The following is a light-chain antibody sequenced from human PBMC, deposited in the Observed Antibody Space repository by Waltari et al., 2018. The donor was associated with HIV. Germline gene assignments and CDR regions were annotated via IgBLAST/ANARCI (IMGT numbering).Light chain of an antibody. CDR1: ISNIGAGYH. Sequence: QSVLTQPPSVSGAPGQRVTISCTGRISNIGAGYHVHWYQQLPGTAPKLLIYGNSNRPSGVPDRFSGSKSGTSPSLAITGLQAEDEADYHCQSHDSSLSGYVFGTGTKVTVL. J-gene: IGLJ1*01. V-gene: IGLV1-40*01. CDR3: QSHDSSLSGYV. CDR2: GNS.